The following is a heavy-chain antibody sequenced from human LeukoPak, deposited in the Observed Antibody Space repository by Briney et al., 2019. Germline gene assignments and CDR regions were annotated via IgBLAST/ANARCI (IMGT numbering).Heavy chain of an antibody. J-gene: IGHJ3*02. CDR2: IHDTVRT. V-gene: IGHV4-4*09. D-gene: IGHD2-15*01. Sequence: PETLSLTCTLSVGSISNYFWSWIRQSPGKRRECTGYIHDTVRTKYNPPLESPVTTSIDTPSQVSLPLRSVTAAGTSRCYWAGFLRWSEDGFDIWGQGTMVAISS. CDR3: AGFLRWSEDGFDI. CDR1: VGSISNYF.